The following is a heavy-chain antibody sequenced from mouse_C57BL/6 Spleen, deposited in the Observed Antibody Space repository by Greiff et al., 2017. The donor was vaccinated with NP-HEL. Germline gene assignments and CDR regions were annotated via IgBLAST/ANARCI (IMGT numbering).Heavy chain of an antibody. Sequence: EVQRVESEGGLVQPGSSMKLSCTASGFTFSDYYMAWVRQVPEKGLEWVANINYDGSSTYYLDSLKSRFIISRDNAKNILYLQMSSLKSEDTATYYCAREDDYDAYFDYWGQGTTLTVSS. J-gene: IGHJ2*01. CDR1: GFTFSDYY. D-gene: IGHD2-4*01. V-gene: IGHV5-16*01. CDR3: AREDDYDAYFDY. CDR2: INYDGSST.